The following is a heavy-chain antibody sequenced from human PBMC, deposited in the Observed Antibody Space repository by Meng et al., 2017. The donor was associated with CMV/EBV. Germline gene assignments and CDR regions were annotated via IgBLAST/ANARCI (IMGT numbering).Heavy chain of an antibody. CDR2: IKQDGSEK. J-gene: IGHJ4*02. CDR3: ARDLGGGATTGNY. CDR1: GFTVSSYW. Sequence: GGSLRLSCAASGFTVSSYWMSWVRQAPGKGLEWVANIKQDGSEKYYVDSVKGRFTISRDNDKNSLYLQMNSLRAEDTAVYYCARDLGGGATTGNYWGQGTLVTVSS. V-gene: IGHV3-7*01. D-gene: IGHD1-26*01.